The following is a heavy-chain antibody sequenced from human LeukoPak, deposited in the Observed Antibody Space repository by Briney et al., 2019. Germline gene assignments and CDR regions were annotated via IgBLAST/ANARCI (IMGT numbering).Heavy chain of an antibody. CDR2: IIPIFGTP. Sequence: ASVKVSCKASGGTFSSYAISWVRQARGKGLEWMGGIIPIFGTPNYAQKFQVRFTITAYESTSTAYMDLISLRSEDTAVYYCAISPRWLQAIWYFDLWGRGTLVTVSS. J-gene: IGHJ2*01. CDR3: AISPRWLQAIWYFDL. D-gene: IGHD5-24*01. V-gene: IGHV1-69*13. CDR1: GGTFSSYA.